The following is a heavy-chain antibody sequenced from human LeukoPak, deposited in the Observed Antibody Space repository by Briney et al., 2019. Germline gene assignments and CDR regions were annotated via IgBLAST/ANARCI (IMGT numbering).Heavy chain of an antibody. J-gene: IGHJ4*02. CDR3: TTDYGSGSYRYFNY. Sequence: PGGSLRLSCAASGFTFSSYWMSWVRQAPGKGLEWVANIKQDGSEKYYVDSVKGRFTISRDNAKNSLYLQMNSLRAEDTAVYYCTTDYGSGSYRYFNYWGQGTLVTVSS. D-gene: IGHD3-10*01. V-gene: IGHV3-7*02. CDR1: GFTFSSYW. CDR2: IKQDGSEK.